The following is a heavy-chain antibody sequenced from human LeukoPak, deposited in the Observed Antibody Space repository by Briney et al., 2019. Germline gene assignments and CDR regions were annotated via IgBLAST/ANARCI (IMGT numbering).Heavy chain of an antibody. J-gene: IGHJ3*02. CDR3: ARGGYCSGGTCYSYNAFDI. CDR2: ISSSGTI. Sequence: PGGSLRLSCAASGFTFRSYEMNWVRQAPGKGLEWVSYISSSGTIYYADSVKGRFTISRDNPKNSLYLHMNSLRAEDTAVYYCARGGYCSGGTCYSYNAFDIWGQGTMVTVSS. D-gene: IGHD2-15*01. CDR1: GFTFRSYE. V-gene: IGHV3-48*03.